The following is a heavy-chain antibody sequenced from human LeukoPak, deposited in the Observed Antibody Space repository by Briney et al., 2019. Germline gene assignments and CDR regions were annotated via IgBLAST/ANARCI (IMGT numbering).Heavy chain of an antibody. CDR3: ASGYSYYYGMDV. J-gene: IGHJ6*02. V-gene: IGHV4-59*12. Sequence: SETLSLTCTVSGGSMSSYYWSWIRQPPGKGLEWIGYIYYSGSTNYNPSLKSRVTISVDTSKNQFSLKLSSVTAADTAVYYCASGYSYYYGMDVWGQGTTVTVSS. D-gene: IGHD3-22*01. CDR2: IYYSGST. CDR1: GGSMSSYY.